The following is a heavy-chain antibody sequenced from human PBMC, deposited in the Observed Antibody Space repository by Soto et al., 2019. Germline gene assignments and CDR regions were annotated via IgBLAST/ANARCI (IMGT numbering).Heavy chain of an antibody. Sequence: QVQLQESGPGLVKPSGTLSLTCAVSGVSISSHDWWTWVRQPPGKGLEWIGESHQSGNTNYNRSLESRVTISVDKSKNQFSLKLTSVTVADTAVYYCATRDSSRFYWGQGTLVTVSS. CDR2: SHQSGNT. V-gene: IGHV4-4*02. D-gene: IGHD6-13*01. CDR3: ATRDSSRFY. CDR1: GVSISSHDW. J-gene: IGHJ4*02.